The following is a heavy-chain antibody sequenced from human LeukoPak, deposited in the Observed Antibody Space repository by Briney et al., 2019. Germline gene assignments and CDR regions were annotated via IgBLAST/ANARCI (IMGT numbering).Heavy chain of an antibody. CDR3: ARDSGSYPFAY. Sequence: GGSLRLSCVASGFTFSSYWMHWVRQAPGKGLVWVSRINGDGSNTVYADSVKGRFTISRDNAKNTLSLQMNSLRDEDTAVYYCARDSGSYPFAYWGQGTLVTVSS. J-gene: IGHJ4*02. D-gene: IGHD1-26*01. CDR1: GFTFSSYW. V-gene: IGHV3-74*01. CDR2: INGDGSNT.